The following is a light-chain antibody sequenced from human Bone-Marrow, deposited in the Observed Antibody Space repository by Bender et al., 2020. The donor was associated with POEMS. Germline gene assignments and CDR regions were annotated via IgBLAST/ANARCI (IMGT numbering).Light chain of an antibody. CDR3: AVWEDSLNGWV. CDR2: SSH. J-gene: IGLJ3*02. Sequence: QSVLTQPPSASGTPGQRVTISCSGGSSNIGAHAVNWYQHLPGTAPKLLIYSSHRRPSEVPDRFSGSRSGTSASLAISGLQSEDEGDYYCAVWEDSLNGWVFGGGTKLTVL. CDR1: SSNIGAHA. V-gene: IGLV1-44*01.